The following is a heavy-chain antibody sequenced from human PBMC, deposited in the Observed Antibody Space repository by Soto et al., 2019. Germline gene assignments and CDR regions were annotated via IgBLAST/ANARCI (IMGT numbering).Heavy chain of an antibody. V-gene: IGHV4-59*01. Sequence: SETLSLTCTVCGGSISSYYWSWIRQPPGKGLEWIGYIYYSGSTNYNPSLKSRVTISVDTSKNQFSLKLSSVTAADTAVYYCARAHTTVTHFDYWGQGTLVTVSS. J-gene: IGHJ4*02. CDR3: ARAHTTVTHFDY. CDR2: IYYSGST. D-gene: IGHD4-17*01. CDR1: GGSISSYY.